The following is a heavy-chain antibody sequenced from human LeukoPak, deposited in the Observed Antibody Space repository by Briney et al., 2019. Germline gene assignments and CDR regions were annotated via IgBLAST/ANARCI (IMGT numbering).Heavy chain of an antibody. CDR2: FDPEDGET. J-gene: IGHJ4*02. V-gene: IGHV1-24*01. D-gene: IGHD6-13*01. Sequence: ASVKVSCKVSGYTLTELSMHWVRQAPGKGLEWMGGFDPEDGETIYAQKFQGRVTMTEDTSTDTAYMELSSLRSEDTAVYYCARDRNLGIPTAGTGPYFDYWGQGTLVTVSS. CDR3: ARDRNLGIPTAGTGPYFDY. CDR1: GYTLTELS.